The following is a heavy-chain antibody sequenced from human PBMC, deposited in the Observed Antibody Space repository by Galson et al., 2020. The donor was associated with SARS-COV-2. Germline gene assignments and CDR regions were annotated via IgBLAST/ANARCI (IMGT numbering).Heavy chain of an antibody. CDR2: IIPIFGTA. CDR3: ARTLYYYDSSGYNY. CDR1: GGTFSSYA. D-gene: IGHD3-22*01. V-gene: IGHV1-69*13. J-gene: IGHJ4*02. Sequence: SVKVSCKASGGTFSSYAISWVRQAPGQGLEWMGGIIPIFGTANYAQKFQGRVTITADESTSTAYMELSSLRSEDTAVYYCARTLYYYDSSGYNYWGQGTLVTVSS.